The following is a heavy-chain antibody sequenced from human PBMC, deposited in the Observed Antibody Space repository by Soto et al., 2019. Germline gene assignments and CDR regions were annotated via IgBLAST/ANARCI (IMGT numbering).Heavy chain of an antibody. J-gene: IGHJ4*02. CDR3: ARGQLLAVR. CDR1: GFTVSSNY. D-gene: IGHD3-3*02. V-gene: IGHV3-66*01. CDR2: IYTGDGT. Sequence: EVQLVESGGGWVQPGGSLRLSCAASGFTVSSNYMSWVRQAPGQGLEWVSVIYTGDGTYYADSVKGRFTISRDNSKNTLYLQMNSLRAEGTAVYYCARGQLLAVRWGQGTLVTVSS.